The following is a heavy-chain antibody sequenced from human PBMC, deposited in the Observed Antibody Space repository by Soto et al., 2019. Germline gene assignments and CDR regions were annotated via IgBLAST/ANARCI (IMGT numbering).Heavy chain of an antibody. CDR1: GFTFSSYA. CDR3: AKLTKQWLVRFPYFDY. Sequence: GESLKISCAASGFTFSSYAMSWVRQAPGKGLEWVSAISGSGGSTYYADSVKGRFTISRDNSKNTLYLQMNSLRAEDTAVYYCAKLTKQWLVRFPYFDYWGQGTLVTVSS. J-gene: IGHJ4*02. CDR2: ISGSGGST. D-gene: IGHD6-19*01. V-gene: IGHV3-23*01.